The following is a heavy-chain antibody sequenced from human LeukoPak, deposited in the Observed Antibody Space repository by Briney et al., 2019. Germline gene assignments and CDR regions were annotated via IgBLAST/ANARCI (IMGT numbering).Heavy chain of an antibody. CDR3: ARWPVDKDAFDI. Sequence: GGSLRLSCAASGFTFISYWMSWVRQAPGKGLEWVANIKQDGSEKYYVDSVKGRFTISRDNAKNSLYLQMNSLRAEDTAVYYCARWPVDKDAFDIWGQGTMVTVSS. J-gene: IGHJ3*02. CDR1: GFTFISYW. D-gene: IGHD5-24*01. CDR2: IKQDGSEK. V-gene: IGHV3-7*01.